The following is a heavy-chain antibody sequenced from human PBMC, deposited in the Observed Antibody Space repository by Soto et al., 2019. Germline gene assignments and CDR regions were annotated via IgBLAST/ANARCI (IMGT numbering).Heavy chain of an antibody. J-gene: IGHJ6*02. CDR3: ARESSSWYGVCYYYGMDV. D-gene: IGHD6-13*01. CDR1: GYTFTSYY. Sequence: ASVTVSCQASGYTFTSYYMHWVRQAPGQGLEWMGIINPSGGSTNYAQKFQGRVTITADKSTSTAYMELSSLRSEDTAVYYCARESSSWYGVCYYYGMDVWGQGTTVTVSS. V-gene: IGHV1-46*01. CDR2: INPSGGST.